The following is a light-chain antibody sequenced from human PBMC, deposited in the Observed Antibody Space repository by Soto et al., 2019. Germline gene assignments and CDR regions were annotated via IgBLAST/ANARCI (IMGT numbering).Light chain of an antibody. CDR2: AAS. CDR3: LQDTNYPFT. J-gene: IGKJ3*01. CDR1: QDIRND. V-gene: IGKV1-6*01. Sequence: AIQMTQSPSSLSASVGDRVTITCRARQDIRNDLGWYQQKPVKAPKLLIYAASSLQCGVPSRFSGSGSGTDFTLTINSLQPEDFATYYCLQDTNYPFTFGPGTKVDIK.